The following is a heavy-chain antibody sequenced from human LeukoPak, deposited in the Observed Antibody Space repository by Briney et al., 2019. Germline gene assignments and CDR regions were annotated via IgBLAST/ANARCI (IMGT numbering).Heavy chain of an antibody. J-gene: IGHJ4*02. CDR1: GGTFSSYA. D-gene: IGHD3-3*01. CDR2: IIPIFGTA. CDR3: AREEYYDFWSGYPHLDY. Sequence: SVKVSCKASGGTFSSYAISWVRQAPGQGLEWMGRIIPIFGTANYAQKFQGRVTITTDESTSTAYMELSSLRSEDTAVYYCAREEYYDFWSGYPHLDYWGQGTLVTDSS. V-gene: IGHV1-69*05.